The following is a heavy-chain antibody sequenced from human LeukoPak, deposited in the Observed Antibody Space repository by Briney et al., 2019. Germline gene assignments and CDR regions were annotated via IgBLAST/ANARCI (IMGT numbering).Heavy chain of an antibody. CDR3: AKGVTMVRGVTFDY. CDR2: ISGSGGST. J-gene: IGHJ4*02. V-gene: IGHV3-23*01. D-gene: IGHD3-10*01. CDR1: GFTFRSYA. Sequence: QAGGSLRLSCAGSGFTFRSYAMSWVRQAPRKGLEWVSAISGSGGSTYYADSVKGRFTISRDNSKNTLYLQMNSLRAEDTAVYYCAKGVTMVRGVTFDYWGQGTLVTVSS.